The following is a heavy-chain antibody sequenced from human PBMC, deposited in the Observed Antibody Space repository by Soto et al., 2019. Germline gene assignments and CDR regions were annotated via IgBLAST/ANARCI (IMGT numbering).Heavy chain of an antibody. CDR2: IRTKTNNYAT. V-gene: IGHV3-73*01. CDR3: TAMAGLDD. D-gene: IGHD6-19*01. CDR1: GFTFLGSG. Sequence: GVSLRLSYAASGFTFLGSGIHWVRQASGKGLEWVGRIRTKTNNYATAYAASVKGRFTISRDDSKNMAYLQMNSLKTEDTAVYYCTAMAGLDDWGQGNRVTVSS. J-gene: IGHJ4*02.